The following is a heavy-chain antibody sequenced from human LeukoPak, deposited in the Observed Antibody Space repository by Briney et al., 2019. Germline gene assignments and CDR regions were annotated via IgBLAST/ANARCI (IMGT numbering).Heavy chain of an antibody. CDR3: ARDSSGSYGYSH. CDR2: ISISSSYI. V-gene: IGHV3-21*01. Sequence: PGGSLRLSCAASGFTFNIYSMNWVRQAPGKGLEWGSSISISSSYIYYADSVKGRFTISRDNAKNSLYLKMNSLSAEDTAVYYGARDSSGSYGYSHCGQGTLVTVSS. J-gene: IGHJ4*02. CDR1: GFTFNIYS. D-gene: IGHD5-18*01.